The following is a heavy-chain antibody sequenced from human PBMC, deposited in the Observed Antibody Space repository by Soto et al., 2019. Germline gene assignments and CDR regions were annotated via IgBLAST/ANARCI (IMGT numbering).Heavy chain of an antibody. CDR3: ARAHSNYQNWFAP. Sequence: ASVKVSCKASGYTFTGYYMHWVRQAPGQGLEWMGWINPNSGGTNYAQKFQGWVTMTRDTSISTAYMELSRLRSDDTAVYYCARAHSNYQNWFAPWGQGTLVTVSS. CDR2: INPNSGGT. J-gene: IGHJ5*02. CDR1: GYTFTGYY. D-gene: IGHD4-4*01. V-gene: IGHV1-2*04.